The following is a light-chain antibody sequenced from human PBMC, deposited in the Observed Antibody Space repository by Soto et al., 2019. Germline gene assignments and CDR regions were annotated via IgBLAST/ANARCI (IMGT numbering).Light chain of an antibody. CDR2: EVN. CDR1: SSDVGGYNY. Sequence: QLVLTQPPSASGSPGQSVTISCTGTSSDVGGYNYVSWYQQHPGKAPKLMIYEVNKRPSGVPDRFSGSKSGNTAFLTVSGLQAEDEADYYCSSYAGSNNFVVFGGGTKVTVL. V-gene: IGLV2-8*01. J-gene: IGLJ2*01. CDR3: SSYAGSNNFVV.